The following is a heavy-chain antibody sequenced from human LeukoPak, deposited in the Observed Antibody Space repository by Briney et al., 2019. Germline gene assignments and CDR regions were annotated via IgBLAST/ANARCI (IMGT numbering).Heavy chain of an antibody. V-gene: IGHV4-34*01. J-gene: IGHJ4*02. CDR1: GGSFSGYY. CDR2: INHSGST. CDR3: ARTPHYGSGSYG. Sequence: SETLSLTCAVYGGSFSGYYRSWIRQPPGKGLEWIGEINHSGSTNYNPSLKSRVTISVDTSKNQFSLRLSSVTAADTAVYYCARTPHYGSGSYGWGQGTLVTVSS. D-gene: IGHD3-10*01.